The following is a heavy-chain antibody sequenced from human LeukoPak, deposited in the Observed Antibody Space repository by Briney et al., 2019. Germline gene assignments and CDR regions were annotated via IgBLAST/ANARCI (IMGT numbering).Heavy chain of an antibody. J-gene: IGHJ4*02. Sequence: SETLSLTCAVYGGSFSGYYWSWIRQPPGKGLEWIGEINHSGSTNYNPSLKSRVTISVDTSKNQFSLKLSSVTAADTAVYYCAREYGVNYYDSSGYLDYWGQGTLVTVSS. CDR2: INHSGST. V-gene: IGHV4-34*01. CDR3: AREYGVNYYDSSGYLDY. D-gene: IGHD3-22*01. CDR1: GGSFSGYY.